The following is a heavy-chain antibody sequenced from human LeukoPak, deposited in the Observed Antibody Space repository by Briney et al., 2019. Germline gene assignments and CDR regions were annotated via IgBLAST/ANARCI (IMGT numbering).Heavy chain of an antibody. V-gene: IGHV5-51*01. CDR3: ARIAAAGTGYNWFDP. CDR1: GYSFTSYW. Sequence: GESLQISCKGSGYSFTSYWIGWVRQMPGKGLEWMGIIYPGDSDTRYSPSFQGQVTISADKSISTAYLQWSSLKASDTAMYYCARIAAAGTGYNWFDPWGQGTLVTVSS. CDR2: IYPGDSDT. D-gene: IGHD6-13*01. J-gene: IGHJ5*02.